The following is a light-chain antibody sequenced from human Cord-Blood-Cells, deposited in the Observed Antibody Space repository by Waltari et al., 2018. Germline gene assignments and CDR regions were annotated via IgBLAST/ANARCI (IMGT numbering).Light chain of an antibody. CDR3: QQYGSSIFT. V-gene: IGKV3-20*01. Sequence: EIVLTQSPGTLSLSPGERATLSCRASQSVSSSYLAWYQQKPGQAPRLLLDGASSRATGIPDRFSGSGSGTDFTLTISRLEPEDFAVYYCQQYGSSIFTFGPGTKVDIK. CDR2: GAS. CDR1: QSVSSSY. J-gene: IGKJ3*01.